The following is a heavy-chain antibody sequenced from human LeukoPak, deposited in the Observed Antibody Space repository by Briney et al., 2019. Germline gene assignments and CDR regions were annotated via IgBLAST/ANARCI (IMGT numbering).Heavy chain of an antibody. V-gene: IGHV3-30*11. CDR2: KTKEGSNK. CDR1: GDTYRGKP. CDR3: ARDEGYCSRTSCYGASKGMDV. J-gene: IGHJ6*02. D-gene: IGHD2-2*01. Sequence: GGSQRLTRAATGDTYRGKPKHRDRQAPGKERERDTEKTKEGSNKYYADSVKGRFTISRDNSKNTLYLQMNSLRAEDTAVYYCARDEGYCSRTSCYGASKGMDVWGQGTAVIVSS.